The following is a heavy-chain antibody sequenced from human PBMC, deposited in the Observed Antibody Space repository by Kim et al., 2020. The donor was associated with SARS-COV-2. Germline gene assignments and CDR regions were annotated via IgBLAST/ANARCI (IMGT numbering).Heavy chain of an antibody. D-gene: IGHD3-10*01. CDR1: GFTFSDYY. V-gene: IGHV3-11*01. J-gene: IGHJ4*02. CDR3: ARVPFGDLSAYYFDL. Sequence: GGSLRVSCAASGFTFSDYYMTWIRQAPGKGLEWVSYISSSGSYVNYADSVKGRFTISRDNAKNSLYLQMSSLRAEDTALYYCARVPFGDLSAYYFDLWGQGTLVTVSS. CDR2: ISSSGSYV.